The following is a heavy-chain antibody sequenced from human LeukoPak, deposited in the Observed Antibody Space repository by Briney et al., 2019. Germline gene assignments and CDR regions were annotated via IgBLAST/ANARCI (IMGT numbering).Heavy chain of an antibody. Sequence: GGSLRLSCAASGFTFSSYGMRWVRQAPGKGLEWVSVLYSGGSTYYADSVKGRFTISRDNSRNTLYLQMSSLRAEDTALYYCARAPPGYCSGGSCSRPLDFWGQGTLVTVSS. CDR1: GFTFSSYG. D-gene: IGHD2-15*01. J-gene: IGHJ4*02. CDR2: LYSGGST. V-gene: IGHV3-66*01. CDR3: ARAPPGYCSGGSCSRPLDF.